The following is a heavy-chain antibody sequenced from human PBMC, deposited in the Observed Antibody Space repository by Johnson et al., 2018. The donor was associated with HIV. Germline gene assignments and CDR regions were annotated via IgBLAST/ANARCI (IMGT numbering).Heavy chain of an antibody. CDR3: AREDTAVVIKRAFDI. CDR2: IKQDGSET. Sequence: MQLVESGGGLAQPGGSLRLSCAASGFTFSNHYMSWVRQAPGKGLEWVANIKQDGSETYSVDSVKGRFTISRDNAKNSLYLQMNSLGAEDTAVYYCAREDTAVVIKRAFDIWGQGTMVTVSS. CDR1: GFTFSNHY. D-gene: IGHD5-18*01. V-gene: IGHV3-7*01. J-gene: IGHJ3*02.